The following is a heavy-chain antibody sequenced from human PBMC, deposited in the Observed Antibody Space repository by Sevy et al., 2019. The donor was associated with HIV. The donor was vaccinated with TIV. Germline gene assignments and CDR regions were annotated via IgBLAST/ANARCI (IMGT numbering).Heavy chain of an antibody. V-gene: IGHV1-2*02. J-gene: IGHJ6*02. CDR2: INPNSGGT. Sequence: ASVKVSCKASGYTFIGYHMHWVRQAPGQGLEWMGWINPNSGGTTYAQKFQGRVTMTRDMSISTAYMELSRLRSDDTAVYYCASPGRVGPFSGMDVWGQGTTVTVSS. D-gene: IGHD2-2*01. CDR1: GYTFIGYH. CDR3: ASPGRVGPFSGMDV.